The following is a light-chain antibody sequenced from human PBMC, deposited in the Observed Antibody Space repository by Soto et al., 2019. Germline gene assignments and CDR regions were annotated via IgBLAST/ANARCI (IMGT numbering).Light chain of an antibody. Sequence: QSVLTQPPSVSAAPGQKVTISCSGSNSNIGNNYVSWYQHLPGTAPKLLISDNNKRPSGIPDRFSASKSGTSATLVITGLQTGDEADYYCGTWDDSLKSGFFGGGTKVTVL. V-gene: IGLV1-51*01. CDR1: NSNIGNNY. J-gene: IGLJ2*01. CDR3: GTWDDSLKSGF. CDR2: DNN.